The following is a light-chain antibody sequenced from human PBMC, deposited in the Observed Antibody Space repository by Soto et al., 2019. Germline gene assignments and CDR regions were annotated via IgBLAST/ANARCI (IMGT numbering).Light chain of an antibody. J-gene: IGKJ5*01. CDR1: QSISAY. CDR3: QRSYRSIS. Sequence: DIQMTQSPSSLFASVGDRVTITCRASQSISAYLNWYQQRPGKAPSLLIYAATRLHSGVPSRFSGSGSGTDFTLNISSLQPEDFATYYCQRSYRSISFGQGTRLEMK. CDR2: AAT. V-gene: IGKV1-39*01.